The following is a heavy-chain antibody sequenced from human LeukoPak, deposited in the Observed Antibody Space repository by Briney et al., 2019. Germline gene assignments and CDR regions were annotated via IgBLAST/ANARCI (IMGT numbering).Heavy chain of an antibody. D-gene: IGHD3-3*01. Sequence: SETLSLTCTVSGGSISSYYWSWLRQPPGKGLEWIGYIYTSGSTNYNPSLKSRVTITVDTSKNQFSLKLSSVTAADTAVYYCARLEESKTDHYYMDVWGKGTTVNVS. CDR2: IYTSGST. J-gene: IGHJ6*03. V-gene: IGHV4-4*09. CDR1: GGSISSYY. CDR3: ARLEESKTDHYYMDV.